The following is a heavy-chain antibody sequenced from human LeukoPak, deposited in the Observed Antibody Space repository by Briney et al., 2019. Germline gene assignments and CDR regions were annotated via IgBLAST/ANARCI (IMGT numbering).Heavy chain of an antibody. CDR2: IYYSGST. J-gene: IGHJ4*02. V-gene: IGHV4-39*01. CDR3: ARAEGPFDY. CDR1: GGSISSSSYY. Sequence: SETLSLTCAVSGGSISSSSYYWGWIRQPPGKGLEWIGSIYYSGSTYYNPSLKSRVTISVDTSKNQFSLKLSSVTAADTAVYYCARAEGPFDYWGQGTLVTVSS.